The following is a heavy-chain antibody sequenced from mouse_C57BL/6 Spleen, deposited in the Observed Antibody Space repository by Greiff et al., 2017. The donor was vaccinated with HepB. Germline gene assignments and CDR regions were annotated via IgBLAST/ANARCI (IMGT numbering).Heavy chain of an antibody. D-gene: IGHD4-1*01. J-gene: IGHJ4*01. V-gene: IGHV1-81*01. CDR2: IYPRSGNT. Sequence: VQLQESGAELARPGASVKLSCKASGYTFTSYGISWVKQRTGQGLEWIGEIYPRSGNTYYNEKFKGKATLTADKSSSTAYMELRSLTSEDSAVYLCAPNWDPYYYAMDYWGQGTSVTVSS. CDR1: GYTFTSYG. CDR3: APNWDPYYYAMDY.